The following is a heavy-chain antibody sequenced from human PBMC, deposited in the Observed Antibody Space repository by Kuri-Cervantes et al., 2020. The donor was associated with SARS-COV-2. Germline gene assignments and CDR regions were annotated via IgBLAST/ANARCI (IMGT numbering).Heavy chain of an antibody. V-gene: IGHV4-4*07. D-gene: IGHD6-6*01. J-gene: IGHJ4*02. CDR3: ARGASIAARYYFDY. CDR1: GGSISSYY. Sequence: SETLSLTCTLSGGSISSYYWSWIRQPAGKGLEWIGRIYTRGSTNYNPSLKSRVTMSVDTSKNQFSLKLSSVTAADTAVYYCARGASIAARYYFDYWGQGTLVTVSS. CDR2: IYTRGST.